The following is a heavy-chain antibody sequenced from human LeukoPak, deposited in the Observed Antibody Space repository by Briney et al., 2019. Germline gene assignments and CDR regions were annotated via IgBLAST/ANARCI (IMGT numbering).Heavy chain of an antibody. J-gene: IGHJ4*02. CDR1: GYTFTGYY. CDR3: ARDQRRGGSGSYY. Sequence: ASVKISCKASGYTFTGYYMHWVRQAPGQGLEWMGWINPNSGGTNYAQKFQGRVTITRDTSISTAYMELSRLRSDDTAVYYCARDQRRGGSGSYYWGQGTLVTVSS. CDR2: INPNSGGT. D-gene: IGHD3-10*01. V-gene: IGHV1-2*02.